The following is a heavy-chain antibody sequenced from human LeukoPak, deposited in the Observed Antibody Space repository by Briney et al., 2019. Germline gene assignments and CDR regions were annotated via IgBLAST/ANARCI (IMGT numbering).Heavy chain of an antibody. CDR2: LYDSGST. Sequence: SETLSLTCTVSGGSISSYYWSWIRQPPGKGLEWIGCLYDSGSTNYNPSLKSRVTISVDTSKNQFSLNLRSVTAADTAVYYCARGHSSGWYSNWFDPWGQETLVSVSS. V-gene: IGHV4-59*08. CDR3: ARGHSSGWYSNWFDP. J-gene: IGHJ5*02. CDR1: GGSISSYY. D-gene: IGHD6-19*01.